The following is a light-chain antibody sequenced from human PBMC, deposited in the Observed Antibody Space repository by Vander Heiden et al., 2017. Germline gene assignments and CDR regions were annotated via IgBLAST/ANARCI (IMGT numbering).Light chain of an antibody. CDR1: SSDFGSYNL. CDR3: CSYAGSSTLV. Sequence: QSALTQPASVSGSPGQSFTISCPGTSSDFGSYNLVSWYQQHPGKAPKLMIYEGSKRPAGVSNRFSGSKSDNTASLTISGLQAEDEADYYCCSYAGSSTLVFGGGTKLTVL. V-gene: IGLV2-23*01. CDR2: EGS. J-gene: IGLJ2*01.